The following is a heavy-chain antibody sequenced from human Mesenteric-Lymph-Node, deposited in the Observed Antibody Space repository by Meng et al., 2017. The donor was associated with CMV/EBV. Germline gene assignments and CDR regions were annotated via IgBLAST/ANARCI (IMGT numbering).Heavy chain of an antibody. CDR3: ASTNYYDSSGYYDAFDI. CDR2: IYNSGNT. V-gene: IGHV4-39*01. D-gene: IGHD3-22*01. J-gene: IGHJ3*02. Sequence: SETLSLTCTVSGGSIRSTTYFWGWIRQPPGKGLEWIGSIYNSGNTNYNPSLKSRVSTSVDTSKNQISLRVSSMTAADTAVYYCASTNYYDSSGYYDAFDIWGQGTMVTVSS. CDR1: GGSIRSTTYF.